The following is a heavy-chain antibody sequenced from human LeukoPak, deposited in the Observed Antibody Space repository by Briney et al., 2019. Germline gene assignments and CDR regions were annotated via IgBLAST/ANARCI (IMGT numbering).Heavy chain of an antibody. Sequence: GASVKVSCKASGYTFTSYGISWVRQAPGQGLEWMGWISAYNGNTNYAQKLQGRVTMTTDTSTSTAYMELRSLRSDDTAVYYCVRDSIFGVVRGNFDYWGQGTLVTVSS. J-gene: IGHJ4*02. D-gene: IGHD3-3*01. V-gene: IGHV1-18*01. CDR3: VRDSIFGVVRGNFDY. CDR1: GYTFTSYG. CDR2: ISAYNGNT.